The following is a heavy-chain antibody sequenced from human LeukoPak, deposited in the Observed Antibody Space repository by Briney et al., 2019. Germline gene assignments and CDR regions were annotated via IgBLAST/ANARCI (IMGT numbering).Heavy chain of an antibody. CDR2: IKQDGSEK. D-gene: IGHD6-19*01. J-gene: IGHJ4*02. Sequence: GGSLRLSCAASGFTFSSYWMSWVRQAPGKGLEWVANIKQDGSEKYYVDSVKGRFTISRDNAKNSLYLQMNSLRAEDTAVYYCARGAGRAVAGGDYYFDYWGQGTLVTVSS. V-gene: IGHV3-7*05. CDR3: ARGAGRAVAGGDYYFDY. CDR1: GFTFSSYW.